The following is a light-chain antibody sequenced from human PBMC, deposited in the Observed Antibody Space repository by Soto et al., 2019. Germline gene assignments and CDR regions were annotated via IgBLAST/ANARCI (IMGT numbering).Light chain of an antibody. V-gene: IGLV8-61*01. CDR2: NTN. Sequence: QAEVTQEPSFSVSPGGTVTLTCGLSSGSVSTSYSPSWYQQTPGQAPRTLIYNTNSRSSGVPDRFSGSILGNKAALTITGAQADDESDYYCVLYVGRGIWVFGGGTQLTVL. CDR3: VLYVGRGIWV. CDR1: SGSVSTSYS. J-gene: IGLJ3*02.